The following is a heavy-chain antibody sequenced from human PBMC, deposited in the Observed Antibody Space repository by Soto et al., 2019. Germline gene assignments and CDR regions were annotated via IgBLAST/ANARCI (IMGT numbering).Heavy chain of an antibody. CDR3: ARSLGYSSGWYDY. CDR2: IYWNDDK. J-gene: IGHJ4*02. CDR1: WCSLSTRAVG. D-gene: IGHD6-19*01. Sequence: SGPRLEKPTQTLTLTCTFAWCSLSTRAVGVGGIRQPPGKALEWLALIYWNDDKRYSPSLKTRLTISKDTSKNQVVLTMTNMDPVDTATYYCARSLGYSSGWYDYWGQGTLVTVS. V-gene: IGHV2-5*01.